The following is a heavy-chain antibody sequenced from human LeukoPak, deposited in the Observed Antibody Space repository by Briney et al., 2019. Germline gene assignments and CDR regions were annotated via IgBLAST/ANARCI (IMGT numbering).Heavy chain of an antibody. CDR2: ISYDGSNK. D-gene: IGHD3-3*02. CDR3: AKGASIHEASLEWLSPSHY. CDR1: GFTFSSYG. V-gene: IGHV3-30*18. Sequence: GRSLRLSCAASGFTFSSYGMHWVLQAPGKGLEWVAVISYDGSNKYYADSVKGRFTISRDNSKNTLYLQMNSLRAEDTAVYYCAKGASIHEASLEWLSPSHYWGQGTLVTVSS. J-gene: IGHJ4*02.